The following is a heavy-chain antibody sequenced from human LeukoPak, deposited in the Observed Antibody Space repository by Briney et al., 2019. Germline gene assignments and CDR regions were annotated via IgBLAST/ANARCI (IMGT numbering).Heavy chain of an antibody. Sequence: GGSLRLSCAASGFTFSGSAMHWVRQASGKGLEWVGRIRSKANSYATAYAASVKGRFTISRDESKNTAYLQMNSLKTEDTAVYYCTAYATDAFDIWGQGTMVTVSS. CDR2: IRSKANSYAT. CDR3: TAYATDAFDI. D-gene: IGHD2-2*01. CDR1: GFTFSGSA. V-gene: IGHV3-73*01. J-gene: IGHJ3*02.